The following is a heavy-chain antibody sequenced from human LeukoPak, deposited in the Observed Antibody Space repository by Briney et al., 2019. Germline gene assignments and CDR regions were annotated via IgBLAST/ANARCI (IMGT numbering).Heavy chain of an antibody. CDR1: GYTFTSYD. Sequence: ASVKVSCKASGYTFTSYDINWVRQATGQGLEWMGWMNPNSGNTGYAQKFQGRVTITRNTSISTAYMELSSLRSEDTAVYYCARGFLVGAINYMDVWGKGTTVTVSS. CDR2: MNPNSGNT. V-gene: IGHV1-8*01. D-gene: IGHD1-26*01. J-gene: IGHJ6*03. CDR3: ARGFLVGAINYMDV.